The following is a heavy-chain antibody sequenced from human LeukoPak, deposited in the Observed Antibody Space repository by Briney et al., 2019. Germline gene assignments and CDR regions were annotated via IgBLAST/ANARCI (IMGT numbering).Heavy chain of an antibody. V-gene: IGHV3-21*06. CDR1: GLTFSTSG. J-gene: IGHJ4*02. CDR3: ATETNGRHYDY. D-gene: IGHD1-14*01. CDR2: IGPTGSDR. Sequence: PGGSLRLSCPASGLTFSTSGFNWVRQAPGKGLEWVASIGPTGSDRYHADSIKGRFTISRDNANNFLYLQMNSLRAEDTAVYYCATETNGRHYDYWGQGTLLTVSS.